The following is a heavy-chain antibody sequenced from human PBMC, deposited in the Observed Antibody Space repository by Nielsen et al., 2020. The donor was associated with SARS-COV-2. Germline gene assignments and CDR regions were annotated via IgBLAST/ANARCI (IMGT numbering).Heavy chain of an antibody. CDR2: IYYSGST. V-gene: IGHV4-39*07. Sequence: GSLRLSCTVSGGSISSSSYYWGWIRQPPGKGLEWIGSIYYSGSTYYNLSLKSRVTISVDTSKNQFSLKLSSVTAADTAVYYCARGCVPRAFDIWGQGTMVTVSS. D-gene: IGHD4/OR15-4a*01. J-gene: IGHJ3*02. CDR3: ARGCVPRAFDI. CDR1: GGSISSSSYY.